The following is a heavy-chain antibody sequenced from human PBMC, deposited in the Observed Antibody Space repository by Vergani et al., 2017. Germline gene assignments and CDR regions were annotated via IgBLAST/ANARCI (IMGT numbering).Heavy chain of an antibody. Sequence: QVQLQQWGAGLLKPSETLSLTCAVYGGSFSGYYWSWIRQPPGKGLEWIGEINHSGSTNYNPSLKSRVTISVDTSKNQFSLKLSSVTAADTAVYYCARGREYCSSTSCQYGMDVWGQGTTVTVSS. CDR1: GGSFSGYY. CDR3: ARGREYCSSTSCQYGMDV. D-gene: IGHD2-2*01. CDR2: INHSGST. V-gene: IGHV4-34*01. J-gene: IGHJ6*02.